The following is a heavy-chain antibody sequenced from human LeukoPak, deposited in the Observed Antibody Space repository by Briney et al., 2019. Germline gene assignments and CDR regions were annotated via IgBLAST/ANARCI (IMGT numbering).Heavy chain of an antibody. CDR1: GGSFSPYY. V-gene: IGHV4-34*01. CDR2: INHSGST. J-gene: IGHJ4*02. D-gene: IGHD2-21*02. Sequence: PSETLSLTCAVYGGSFSPYYWSWIRQPPGKGLEWIGGINHSGSTNYNPSLKSRVTISVDTSKNQFSLRLSSVTAADTAVYYGARGGFYCGGDCYVDYWGQETLVTVSS. CDR3: ARGGFYCGGDCYVDY.